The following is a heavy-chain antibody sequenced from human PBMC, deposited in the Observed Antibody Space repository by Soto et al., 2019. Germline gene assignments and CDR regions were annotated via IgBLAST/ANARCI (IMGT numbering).Heavy chain of an antibody. V-gene: IGHV3-15*07. CDR3: TTTGGHLHSDPFDY. CDR1: GFTFSDGW. CDR2: IKSKISGGTA. J-gene: IGHJ4*02. Sequence: EVQLVESGGGLVKPGGSLRLSCAASGFTFSDGWMNWLRQAPGKGLEWVGRIKSKISGGTADYVAPVIGRFTISRDDSKNTVYLQMNSLKIEDTAVYYCTTTGGHLHSDPFDYWGQGALVSVSS. D-gene: IGHD2-8*02.